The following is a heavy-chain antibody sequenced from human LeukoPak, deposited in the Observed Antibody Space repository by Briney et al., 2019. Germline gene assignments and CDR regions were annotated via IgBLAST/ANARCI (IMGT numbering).Heavy chain of an antibody. CDR1: GFTFSSYE. CDR3: ARDHGRWYFDL. D-gene: IGHD3/OR15-3a*01. V-gene: IGHV3-48*03. J-gene: IGHJ2*01. Sequence: GGALRLSCAASGFTFSSYEMNWVRQAPGKGLEWVSYLSTSGSTIYYADSVKGRFTISRDNAKNSLYLQMNSLRAEDTAVYYCARDHGRWYFDLWGRGTLVTVSS. CDR2: LSTSGSTI.